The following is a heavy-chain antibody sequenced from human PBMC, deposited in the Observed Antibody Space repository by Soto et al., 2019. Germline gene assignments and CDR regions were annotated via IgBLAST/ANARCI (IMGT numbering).Heavy chain of an antibody. J-gene: IGHJ5*02. Sequence: SETLSLTCTVSGDSINSGAYYLNWVRQRPGKGLEWIGYIFSSGSTDYNPSLKSRVTISVDTSQKQFSLKLSSVTAADTAVYYCARSSPVVTAPWGQGTLVTVSS. V-gene: IGHV4-31*03. CDR2: IFSSGST. CDR1: GDSINSGAYY. D-gene: IGHD2-21*02. CDR3: ARSSPVVTAP.